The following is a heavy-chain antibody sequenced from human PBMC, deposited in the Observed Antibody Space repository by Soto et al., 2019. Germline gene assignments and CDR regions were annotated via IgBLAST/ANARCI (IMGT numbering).Heavy chain of an antibody. D-gene: IGHD5-18*01. V-gene: IGHV4-59*01. J-gene: IGHJ6*02. CDR2: ISYSGST. CDR1: GGSISSSF. CDR3: ARGHRAMEYYYYYGMDV. Sequence: PSETLSLTCSVSGGSISSSFWSWIRQPPGKELEWIGYISYSGSTTYNPSLKSRITLSVDTSKNQFSLRVASVTAADTAVYYCARGHRAMEYYYYYGMDVWGQGTTVTV.